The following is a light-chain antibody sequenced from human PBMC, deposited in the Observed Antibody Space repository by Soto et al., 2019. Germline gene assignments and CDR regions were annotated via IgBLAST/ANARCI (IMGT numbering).Light chain of an antibody. Sequence: SYELTQPPSVSVSPGQTASITCSGDKLGDTYTCWYQQKPGQSPVLVIYQDGKRPSGIPERFSGSSSGNTATLTISGTQAMYEADYYCQAWHSTTPVIFGGGTKLTVL. V-gene: IGLV3-1*01. CDR3: QAWHSTTPVI. CDR2: QDG. J-gene: IGLJ2*01. CDR1: KLGDTY.